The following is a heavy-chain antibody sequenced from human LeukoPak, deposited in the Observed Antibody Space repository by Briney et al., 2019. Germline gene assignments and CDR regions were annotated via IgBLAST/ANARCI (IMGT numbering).Heavy chain of an antibody. J-gene: IGHJ4*02. V-gene: IGHV3-66*01. CDR3: AKVAISLIAVVKTPFDS. D-gene: IGHD3-22*01. Sequence: GGSLRLSCAVSGFTVSGHYMSWVRQAPGKGLEWVSVLYSGGDTYYADSVKGRFTISRDNSKNTLFLQMSSLRADDTAVYYCAKVAISLIAVVKTPFDSWGQGTLVTVSS. CDR1: GFTVSGHY. CDR2: LYSGGDT.